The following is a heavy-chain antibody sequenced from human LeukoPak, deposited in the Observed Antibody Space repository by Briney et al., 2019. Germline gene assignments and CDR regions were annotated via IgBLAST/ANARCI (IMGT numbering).Heavy chain of an antibody. J-gene: IGHJ4*02. V-gene: IGHV4-38-2*02. Sequence: SETLSLTCAVSGYSISSGYYWGWIRQPPGKGLEWIGSIYHSGSTYYNPPLKSRVTISVDTSKNQFSLKLSSVTAADTAVYYCARDLIAVAAFDYWGQGTLVTVSS. CDR1: GYSISSGYY. CDR3: ARDLIAVAAFDY. CDR2: IYHSGST. D-gene: IGHD6-19*01.